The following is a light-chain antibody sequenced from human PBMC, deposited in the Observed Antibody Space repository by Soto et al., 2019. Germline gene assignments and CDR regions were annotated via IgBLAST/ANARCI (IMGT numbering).Light chain of an antibody. CDR2: LNSDGRH. CDR3: QTWGTGIRV. Sequence: QLVLTQSPSASVSLGASVKLTCTLSSGHNSYAIAWHQQQPEKGPRYLMKLNSDGRHTKGDGIPDRFSGSSSGAERYLTISSLQSEDEADYYCQTWGTGIRVFGGGTKLTVL. V-gene: IGLV4-69*01. CDR1: SGHNSYA. J-gene: IGLJ3*02.